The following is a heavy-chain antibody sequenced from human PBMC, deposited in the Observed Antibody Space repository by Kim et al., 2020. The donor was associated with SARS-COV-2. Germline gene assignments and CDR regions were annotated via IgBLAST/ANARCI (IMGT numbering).Heavy chain of an antibody. CDR2: INPNSGGT. CDR3: AREADIVVVPAAIFSNYVAFDI. Sequence: ASVKVSCKASGYTFTGYYMHWVRQAPGQGLEWMGWINPNSGGTNYAQKFQGRVTMTRDTSISTAYMELSRLRSDDTAVYYCAREADIVVVPAAIFSNYVAFDIWGQGTMVTVSS. J-gene: IGHJ3*02. CDR1: GYTFTGYY. D-gene: IGHD2-2*01. V-gene: IGHV1-2*02.